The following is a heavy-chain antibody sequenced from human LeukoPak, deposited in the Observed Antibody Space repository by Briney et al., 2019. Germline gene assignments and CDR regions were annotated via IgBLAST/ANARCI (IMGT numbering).Heavy chain of an antibody. CDR2: INSDGSST. V-gene: IGHV3-74*01. CDR3: AGGSYYGSGSYYVLSDF. J-gene: IGHJ4*02. CDR1: GFTLSSYW. D-gene: IGHD3-10*01. Sequence: GGSLRLSCAASGFTLSSYWMHWVRQAPGKGLVWVSRINSDGSSTSYADSVKGRFTISRDNAKNTLYLQMNSLRAEDTAAYFCAGGSYYGSGSYYVLSDFWGQGTLVTVSS.